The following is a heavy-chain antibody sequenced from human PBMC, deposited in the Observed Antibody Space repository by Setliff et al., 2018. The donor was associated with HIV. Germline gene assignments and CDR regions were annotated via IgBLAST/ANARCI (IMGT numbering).Heavy chain of an antibody. CDR3: ARVNALIRAPFGY. V-gene: IGHV4-59*01. CDR2: IFYSGTT. Sequence: SGTLSLTCTVSGGSIAGYYWSWVRQPPGKGLEWIGYIFYSGTTNYSPSLNSRATISVDTSKNSFSLRLSSVTAADTAVYYCARVNALIRAPFGYWGQGALVTVSS. CDR1: GGSIAGYY. J-gene: IGHJ4*02.